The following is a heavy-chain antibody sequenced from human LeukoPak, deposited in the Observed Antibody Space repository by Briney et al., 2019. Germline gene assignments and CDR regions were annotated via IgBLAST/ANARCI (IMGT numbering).Heavy chain of an antibody. Sequence: SETLSLTCTVSGGSISSSSYYWGWIRQPPGKGLEWIGSIYYSGSTYYNPSLKSRVTISVDTSKNQFSLKLSSVTAADTAVYYCARLHPIEMAIDYWGKGTLVTVSS. CDR3: ARLHPIEMAIDY. V-gene: IGHV4-39*01. CDR1: GGSISSSSYY. D-gene: IGHD5-24*01. CDR2: IYYSGST. J-gene: IGHJ4*02.